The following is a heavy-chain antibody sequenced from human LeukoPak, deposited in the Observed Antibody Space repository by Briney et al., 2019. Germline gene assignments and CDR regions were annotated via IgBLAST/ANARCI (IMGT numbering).Heavy chain of an antibody. Sequence: SETLSLTCTVSSDSISTGNYYWNWIRQPAGKGLEWIGRVYASGTTNYNPSLRSRVTISVDTSKNQFSLKLSSATAADTAVYYCASSHYGDYDPYYFDYWGQGTLVTVSS. CDR3: ASSHYGDYDPYYFDY. D-gene: IGHD4-17*01. CDR1: SDSISTGNYY. V-gene: IGHV4-61*02. CDR2: VYASGTT. J-gene: IGHJ4*02.